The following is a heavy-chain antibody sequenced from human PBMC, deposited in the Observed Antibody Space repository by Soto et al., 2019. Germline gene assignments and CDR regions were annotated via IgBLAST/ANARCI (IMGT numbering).Heavy chain of an antibody. D-gene: IGHD3-10*01. J-gene: IGHJ6*03. V-gene: IGHV1-69*04. Sequence: SVKVSCKASGGTFSSYTISWVRQAPGQGLEWMGRIIPILGIANYAQKFQGRVTITADKSTSTAYMELSSLRSEDTAVYYCARDLSVRDYYYYYMDVWGKGTTVTVSS. CDR1: GGTFSSYT. CDR3: ARDLSVRDYYYYYMDV. CDR2: IIPILGIA.